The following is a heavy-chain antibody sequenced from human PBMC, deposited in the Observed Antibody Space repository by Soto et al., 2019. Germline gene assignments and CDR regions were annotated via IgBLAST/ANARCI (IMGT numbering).Heavy chain of an antibody. CDR2: IKPDGSDK. J-gene: IGHJ4*02. CDR3: VRDHAVAASDY. Sequence: EVQLVESGGGLVQPGGSLRLSCAAAGFTLSSYWMSWVRQAPGKGLEWVANIKPDGSDKYYIDSVKGRFSISRDNAKNSLDLPMNSLRDEDTAVYYCVRDHAVAASDYWGQGTLVAVSS. D-gene: IGHD6-13*01. V-gene: IGHV3-7*01. CDR1: GFTLSSYW.